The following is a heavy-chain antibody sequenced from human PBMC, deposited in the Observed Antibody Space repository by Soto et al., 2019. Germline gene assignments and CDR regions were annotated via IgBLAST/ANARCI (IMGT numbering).Heavy chain of an antibody. D-gene: IGHD3-3*01. V-gene: IGHV1-24*01. Sequence: PSVKVSCKVSGYTLTELSMHWVRQAPGKGLEWMGGFDPEDGETIYAQKFQGRVTMTEDASTDTAYMELSSLRSEDTAVYYCATTPLRFLESGVAFDIWCQGTMVTVSS. J-gene: IGHJ3*02. CDR2: FDPEDGET. CDR1: GYTLTELS. CDR3: ATTPLRFLESGVAFDI.